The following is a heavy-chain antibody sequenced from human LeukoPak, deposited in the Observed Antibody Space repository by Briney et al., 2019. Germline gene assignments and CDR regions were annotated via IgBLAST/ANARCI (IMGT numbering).Heavy chain of an antibody. CDR3: ARAHSSGWYYYYYYYMDV. D-gene: IGHD6-19*01. Sequence: GGSLRLSCAASGFTFSSYNMNWVRQAPGKGLERVSYISSSSSTIYYADSVKGRFTISRDNAKNSLYLQMNSLRAEDTAVYYCARAHSSGWYYYYYYYMDVWGKGTTVTISS. CDR1: GFTFSSYN. J-gene: IGHJ6*03. CDR2: ISSSSSTI. V-gene: IGHV3-48*01.